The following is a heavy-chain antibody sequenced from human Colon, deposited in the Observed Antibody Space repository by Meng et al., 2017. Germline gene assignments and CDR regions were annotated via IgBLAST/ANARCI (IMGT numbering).Heavy chain of an antibody. CDR2: IIPIFGTA. Sequence: SVKVSCKASGGTFSSYAISWVRQAPGQGLEWMGGIIPIFGTANYAQKFQGRVTITTDESTNTAYMELSSLRSEDTAVYYCARGRDSRGYYCLDYWGQGTLVTVSS. CDR1: GGTFSSYA. CDR3: ARGRDSRGYYCLDY. V-gene: IGHV1-69*05. D-gene: IGHD3-22*01. J-gene: IGHJ4*02.